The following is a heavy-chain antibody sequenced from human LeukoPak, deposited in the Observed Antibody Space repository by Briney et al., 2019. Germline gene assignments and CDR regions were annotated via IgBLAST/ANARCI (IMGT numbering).Heavy chain of an antibody. CDR3: ASNYGDYQEPFDY. V-gene: IGHV1-24*01. D-gene: IGHD4-17*01. Sequence: ASVKVSCKVSGYTLTELSMHWVRQAPGKGLEWMGGFDPEDGETIYAQKFQGRVTMTEDTSTDTAYMELRSLRSDDTAVYYCASNYGDYQEPFDYWGQGTLVTVSS. J-gene: IGHJ4*02. CDR2: FDPEDGET. CDR1: GYTLTELS.